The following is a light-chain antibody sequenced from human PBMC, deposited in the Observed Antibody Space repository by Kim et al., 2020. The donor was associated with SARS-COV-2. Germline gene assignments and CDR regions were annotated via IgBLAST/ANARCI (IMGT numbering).Light chain of an antibody. CDR2: EGS. CDR3: SSYAGSNNLV. Sequence: GPSRPLSYHGTSSCVVVYNYVSWSQQPPGKAPKLMIYEGSKRPPAVPDRFSGSKSGNTASLTVSGLQAEDEADYYCSSYAGSNNLVFGGGTQLTVL. V-gene: IGLV2-8*01. J-gene: IGLJ2*01. CDR1: SSCVVVYNY.